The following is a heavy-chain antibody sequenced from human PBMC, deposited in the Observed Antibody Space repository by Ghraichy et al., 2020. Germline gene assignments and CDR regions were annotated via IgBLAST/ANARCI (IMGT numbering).Heavy chain of an antibody. D-gene: IGHD6-13*01. CDR1: GFTFSNAW. V-gene: IGHV3-15*01. CDR2: IKSKTDGGTT. J-gene: IGHJ2*01. Sequence: GGSLRLSCAASGFTFSNAWMSWVRQAPGKGLEWVGRIKSKTDGGTTDYAAPVKGRFTISRDDSKNTLYLQMNSLKTEDTAVYYCTTDPPRIAAAGTRYFDLWGRGTLVTVSS. CDR3: TTDPPRIAAAGTRYFDL.